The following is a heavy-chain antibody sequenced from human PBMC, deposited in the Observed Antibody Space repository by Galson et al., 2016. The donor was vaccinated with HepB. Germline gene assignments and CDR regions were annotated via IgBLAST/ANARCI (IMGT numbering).Heavy chain of an antibody. CDR1: GGAYSNYA. Sequence: SVKVSCKVSGGAYSNYALSWVRQAPGQGLEWMGRIIPLIDVANYAQKFQGRVTITADRSTSTAYMELNSLRSEDTAMYYCARSIWEADAFDIWGQGTMVTVSS. V-gene: IGHV1-69*04. J-gene: IGHJ3*02. CDR2: IIPLIDVA. D-gene: IGHD1-26*01. CDR3: ARSIWEADAFDI.